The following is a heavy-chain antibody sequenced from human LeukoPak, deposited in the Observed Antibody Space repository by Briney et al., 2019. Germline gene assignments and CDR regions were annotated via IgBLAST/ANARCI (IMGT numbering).Heavy chain of an antibody. CDR3: AKGRRGWLQSDDFDI. Sequence: GGSLRLSCAAPGFTFSSFAMNWVRQAPGKGLEWVSTISGGGGNIYYADSVKGRFTISRDNSQNTVSVQMNSLRAEDTAVYYCAKGRRGWLQSDDFDIWGQGTKVTVSS. D-gene: IGHD5-24*01. CDR2: ISGGGGNI. CDR1: GFTFSSFA. V-gene: IGHV3-23*01. J-gene: IGHJ3*02.